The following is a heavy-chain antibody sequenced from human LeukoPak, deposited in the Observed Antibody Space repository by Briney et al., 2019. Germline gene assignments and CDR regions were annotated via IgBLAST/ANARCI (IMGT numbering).Heavy chain of an antibody. CDR2: IKEDGSEK. CDR3: AKGGSLGFDY. D-gene: IGHD7-27*01. Sequence: GGSLRLSCAASGFKFSSDWMSWVRQAPGKGLEWVANIKEDGSEKYYVDSVKGRFTISRDNAKNSLFLQMNTLRAEDTAVYYCAKGGSLGFDYWGQGTLVTVSS. CDR1: GFKFSSDW. V-gene: IGHV3-7*01. J-gene: IGHJ4*02.